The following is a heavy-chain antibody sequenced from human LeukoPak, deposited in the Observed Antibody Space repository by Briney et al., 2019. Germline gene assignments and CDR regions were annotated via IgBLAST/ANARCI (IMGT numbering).Heavy chain of an antibody. CDR1: GFTFGTSA. Sequence: PGGSLRLSCVASGFTFGTSAMSWVRQAAGKGLEWVSAISSRGDRTYYADSVKGRFTISRDNSKNTLYVQMNSLRVEDTATYFCVKEMSGYAYGDYWGQGALVTVTS. CDR2: ISSRGDRT. J-gene: IGHJ4*02. D-gene: IGHD3-16*01. V-gene: IGHV3-23*01. CDR3: VKEMSGYAYGDY.